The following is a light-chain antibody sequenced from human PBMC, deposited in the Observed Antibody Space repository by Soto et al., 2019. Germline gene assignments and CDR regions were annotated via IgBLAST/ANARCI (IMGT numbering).Light chain of an antibody. CDR3: QHYNSYSEA. CDR1: QSVSGW. V-gene: IGKV1-5*03. J-gene: IGKJ1*01. Sequence: DIQLPKQPSTLSSASADTVTFTLRASQSVSGWLAWYQQKPGKAPKLLIYKASTLKSGVPSRFSGSGSGTEFTLTISSLQPDDFATYYCQHYNSYSEAFGQGTKVDIK. CDR2: KAS.